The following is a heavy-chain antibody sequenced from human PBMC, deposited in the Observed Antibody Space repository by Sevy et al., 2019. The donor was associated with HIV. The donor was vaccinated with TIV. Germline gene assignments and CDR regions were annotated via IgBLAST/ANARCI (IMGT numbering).Heavy chain of an antibody. V-gene: IGHV4-59*01. J-gene: IGHJ6*03. CDR3: ARGYYDSSGYYYYYYMDV. Sequence: SETLSLTCTVSGGSISSYYWSWIRQPPGKGLEWIGYIYYSGSTNYNPSLKSRFTISVDTSKNQFSLKLGSVTAADTAVYYCARGYYDSSGYYYYYYMDVWGKGTTVTVSS. CDR2: IYYSGST. D-gene: IGHD3-22*01. CDR1: GGSISSYY.